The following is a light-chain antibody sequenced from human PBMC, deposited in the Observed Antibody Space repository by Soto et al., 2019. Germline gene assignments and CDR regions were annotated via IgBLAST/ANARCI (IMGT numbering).Light chain of an antibody. J-gene: IGKJ5*01. CDR1: QRISTY. V-gene: IGKV1-39*01. Sequence: DIQMTQSPSSLPASVGDRVTITCRASQRISTYLNWYQQKPGKAPKLLIYGASTLQGGVPSRFSGSGSGTDFTLTISSLQPEDFATYYCQQSYTTSITFGQGTRLEIK. CDR2: GAS. CDR3: QQSYTTSIT.